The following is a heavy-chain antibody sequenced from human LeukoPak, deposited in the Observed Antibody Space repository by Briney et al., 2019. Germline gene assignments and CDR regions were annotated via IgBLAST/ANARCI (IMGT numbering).Heavy chain of an antibody. D-gene: IGHD3-22*01. J-gene: IGHJ4*02. CDR2: INPNSGGT. V-gene: IGHV1-2*06. CDR1: GYTFTDYY. CDR3: ARAAYYYDGSGYYLGD. Sequence: ASVKVSCKASGYTFTDYYMHWVRQAPGQGLEWMGRINPNSGGTNYAQKFQARVTMTRDTSISAAYMELSRLRSDDTALYYCARAAYYYDGSGYYLGDWGQGTLVTVSS.